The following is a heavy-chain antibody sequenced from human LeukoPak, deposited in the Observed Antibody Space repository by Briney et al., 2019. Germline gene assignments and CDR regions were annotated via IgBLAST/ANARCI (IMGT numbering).Heavy chain of an antibody. J-gene: IGHJ5*02. CDR3: ARGRYFSDGSCYNNWFDP. V-gene: IGHV1-2*02. Sequence: ASVKVSCKASGYTFTGYYMHWVRQAPGQGLEWMGWINPNSGGTNYAQKFQGRVTMTRDTSISTAYMELSRLRSDDTAVYYCARGRYFSDGSCYNNWFDPWGQGTLVTVSS. CDR1: GYTFTGYY. CDR2: INPNSGGT. D-gene: IGHD2-15*01.